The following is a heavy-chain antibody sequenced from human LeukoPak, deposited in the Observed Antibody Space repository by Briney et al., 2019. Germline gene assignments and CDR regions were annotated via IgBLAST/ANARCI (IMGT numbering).Heavy chain of an antibody. V-gene: IGHV1-2*04. Sequence: ASVKVSCKASGYTFTGYYMHWVRQAPGQGLEWMGWINPNSGGTNYAQKFQGWVTMTRDTSISTAYMELSRLRSDDTAVYYCARVSGDFPHAFDIWGQGTMDTVSS. D-gene: IGHD2-21*02. CDR3: ARVSGDFPHAFDI. CDR1: GYTFTGYY. CDR2: INPNSGGT. J-gene: IGHJ3*02.